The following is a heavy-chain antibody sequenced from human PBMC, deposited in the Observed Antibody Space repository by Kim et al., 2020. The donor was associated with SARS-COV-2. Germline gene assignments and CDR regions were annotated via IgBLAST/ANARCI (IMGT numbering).Heavy chain of an antibody. CDR2: IYSGGSST. J-gene: IGHJ6*02. V-gene: IGHV3-23*03. Sequence: GGSLRLSCAASGFTFSSYAMSWVRQAPGKGLEWVSVIYSGGSSTYYADSVKGRFTISRDNSKNTLYLQMNSLRAEDTAVYYCAKSGMDVWGQGTTVTVSS. CDR1: GFTFSSYA. CDR3: AKSGMDV.